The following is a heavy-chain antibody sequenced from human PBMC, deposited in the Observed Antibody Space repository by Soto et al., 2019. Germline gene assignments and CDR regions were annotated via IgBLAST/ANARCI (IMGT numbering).Heavy chain of an antibody. Sequence: QVQLVESGAEVKKPGSSVKVSCKASGGTFSTYAISWVLQAPGQGLEWMGGVIPIYGTPNYAQKFQGRVTITADESTSTAYMDLTSLRSEDTAVYYCARSGSDWYFDLWGRGTLVTVSS. CDR1: GGTFSTYA. J-gene: IGHJ2*01. V-gene: IGHV1-69*12. CDR2: VIPIYGTP. CDR3: ARSGSDWYFDL. D-gene: IGHD2-15*01.